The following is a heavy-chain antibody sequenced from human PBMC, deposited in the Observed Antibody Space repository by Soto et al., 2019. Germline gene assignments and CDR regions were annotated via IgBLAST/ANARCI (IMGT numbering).Heavy chain of an antibody. D-gene: IGHD3-22*01. CDR3: AKDKSGYPPYYFDY. J-gene: IGHJ4*02. Sequence: EVQLVESGGGLVQPGRSLRLSCVASGFTFDDYVMHWVRQAPGKGLEWASGISWNSGSIDYADSVKGRFTISRDNAKNSLLLQMNSLRAEDTALYYCAKDKSGYPPYYFDYWGQGTRVTVSS. V-gene: IGHV3-9*01. CDR2: ISWNSGSI. CDR1: GFTFDDYV.